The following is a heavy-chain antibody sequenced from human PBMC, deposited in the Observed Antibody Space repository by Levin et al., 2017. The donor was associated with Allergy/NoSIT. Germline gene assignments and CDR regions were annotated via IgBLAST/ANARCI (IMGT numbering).Heavy chain of an antibody. D-gene: IGHD6-25*01. CDR2: IKSKDDGETI. Sequence: GGSLRLSXXXXXXXFSKSWRGWVRKAPGKGLEWVGRIKSKDDGETIDYAAHVKGIFTISRDDSKNTVYLQMNSLKTEDTALYYCTTGRAAKSLMDVWGQGTTVTVSS. CDR3: TTGRAAKSLMDV. V-gene: IGHV3-15*01. J-gene: IGHJ6*02. CDR1: XXXFSKSW.